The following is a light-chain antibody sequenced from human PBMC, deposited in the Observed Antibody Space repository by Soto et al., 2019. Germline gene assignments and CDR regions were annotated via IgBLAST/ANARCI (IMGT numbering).Light chain of an antibody. CDR3: SSFAGTNSFV. J-gene: IGLJ1*01. V-gene: IGLV2-8*01. CDR2: EVT. Sequence: QSALTQPPSASGSPGQSVTISCTGTTGDIGAFNYVSWYQQRPGKAPKLIIYEVTRRPSGVPDRIFPSKSDTTASLTVSGLQAEDEADYYCSSFAGTNSFVFGTGTKVTVL. CDR1: TGDIGAFNY.